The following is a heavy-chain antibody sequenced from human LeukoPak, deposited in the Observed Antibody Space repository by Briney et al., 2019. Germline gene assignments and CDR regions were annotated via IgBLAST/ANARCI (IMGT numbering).Heavy chain of an antibody. CDR2: IYDSGST. D-gene: IGHD6-19*01. Sequence: SETLSLTCTVCGGSLSSYFWSWLRQPTGKGGEGIGYIYDSGSTNYNPSLKSRVTISVDTSKNQISLKLTSVTAADTAVYYCARGRDSGWYGELGYWGQGTLVTVSS. V-gene: IGHV4-59*08. J-gene: IGHJ4*02. CDR3: ARGRDSGWYGELGY. CDR1: GGSLSSYF.